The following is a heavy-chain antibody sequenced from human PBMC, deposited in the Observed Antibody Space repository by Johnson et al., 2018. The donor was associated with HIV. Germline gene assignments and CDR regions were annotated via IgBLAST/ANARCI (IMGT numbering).Heavy chain of an antibody. CDR3: TAEAGIELWLIDAFDI. CDR2: VKSITDGGTK. J-gene: IGHJ3*02. CDR1: GFTFNRAW. V-gene: IGHV3-15*01. Sequence: VQLVESGGGLVKPGGSLRVSCAASGFTFNRAWMSWVRQAPGKGLEWVGRVKSITDGGTKDYAAPVKGRFTISRDDSKNTLYLQMNSLKTEDTAVYYCTAEAGIELWLIDAFDIWGQGTMVTVSS. D-gene: IGHD5-18*01.